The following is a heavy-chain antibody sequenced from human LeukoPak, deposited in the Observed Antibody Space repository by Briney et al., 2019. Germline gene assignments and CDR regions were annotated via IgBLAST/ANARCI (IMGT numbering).Heavy chain of an antibody. CDR2: IIPILGIA. CDR1: GGTFSSYA. V-gene: IGHV1-69*04. J-gene: IGHJ5*02. CDR3: ARNAVFGGNWFDP. Sequence: ASVKVSCKASGGTFSSYAISWVRQAPGQGLEWMGRIIPILGIANYAQKFQGRVTITADKSTSTAYMELSSLRSEDTAVYYCARNAVFGGNWFDPWGQGTLVTVSS. D-gene: IGHD3-16*01.